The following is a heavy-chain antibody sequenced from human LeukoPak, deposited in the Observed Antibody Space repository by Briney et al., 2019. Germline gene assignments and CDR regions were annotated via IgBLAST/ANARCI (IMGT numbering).Heavy chain of an antibody. CDR3: ARGSTTVNYYYYGMDV. D-gene: IGHD4-11*01. V-gene: IGHV4-34*01. J-gene: IGHJ6*02. CDR1: GGSFSGYY. Sequence: SETLSLTCAVHGGSFSGYYWSWIRQPPGKGLEWIGEINHSGSTNYNPSLKSRVTISVDTSKNQFSLKLSSVTAADTAVYYCARGSTTVNYYYYGMDVWGQGTTVTVSS. CDR2: INHSGST.